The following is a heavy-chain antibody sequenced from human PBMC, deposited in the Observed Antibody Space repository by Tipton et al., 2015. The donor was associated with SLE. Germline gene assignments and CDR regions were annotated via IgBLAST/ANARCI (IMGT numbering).Heavy chain of an antibody. CDR3: ARDRITYYDFWSGYLDHSYYYAMDV. CDR2: IIPIFDTP. CDR1: GATFTNFA. Sequence: QSGPEVKKPGSSVKVSCKASGATFTNFAINWVRQAPGQGLEWMGGIIPIFDTPNYAHKFQGRVTITADVSTSTAYMELSSLRSEDTAVYYCARDRITYYDFWSGYLDHSYYYAMDVWGQGTTVTVSS. V-gene: IGHV1-69*01. J-gene: IGHJ6*02. D-gene: IGHD3-3*01.